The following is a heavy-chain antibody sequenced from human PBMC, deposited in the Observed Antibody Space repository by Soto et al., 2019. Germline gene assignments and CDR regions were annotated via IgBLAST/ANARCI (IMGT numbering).Heavy chain of an antibody. Sequence: SQTLSLTCAISGDSVSSNSAALNLIMQSPSRGLEWLGRTYYGSKWYNDYAVSVKSRITINPDTSKNQFSLQLNSVTPEDTAVYYCARARGSYYGSGSFYYYGMDVWGQGTTVTVSS. CDR2: TYYGSKWYN. D-gene: IGHD3-10*01. J-gene: IGHJ6*02. CDR1: GDSVSSNSAA. V-gene: IGHV6-1*01. CDR3: ARARGSYYGSGSFYYYGMDV.